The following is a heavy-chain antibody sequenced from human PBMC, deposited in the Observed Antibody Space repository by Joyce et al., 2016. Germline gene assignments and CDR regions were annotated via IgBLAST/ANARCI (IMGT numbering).Heavy chain of an antibody. CDR2: ISGDSTYI. V-gene: IGHV3-21*02. CDR1: GFTFRTSS. CDR3: ARGGLVYDYSMDV. Sequence: EVQLVESGGGLVEPGGSLRISCAASGFTFRTSSMSWFRQAPGEGLEWVSAISGDSTYIFYADSVKGRFTVSRDNAKNSLYLQMNTLRAEDTAVFFCARGGLVYDYSMDVWGQGTTVTVSS. J-gene: IGHJ6*02. D-gene: IGHD2-8*02.